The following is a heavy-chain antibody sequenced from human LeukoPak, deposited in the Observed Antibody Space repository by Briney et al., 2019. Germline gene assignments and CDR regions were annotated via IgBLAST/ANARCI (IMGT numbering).Heavy chain of an antibody. V-gene: IGHV3-74*01. CDR3: ARLGLYDSSHN. D-gene: IGHD3-22*01. J-gene: IGHJ4*02. CDR1: GFTFRSYW. CDR2: INSDGSST. Sequence: GSLRLSFAASGFTFRSYWMHWVRQAPGKGLVWVSRINSDGSSTSYPDSVKGRFTISRDNAKNTLYLQMNSLRAEDTAVYYCARLGLYDSSHNWGQGTLVTVSS.